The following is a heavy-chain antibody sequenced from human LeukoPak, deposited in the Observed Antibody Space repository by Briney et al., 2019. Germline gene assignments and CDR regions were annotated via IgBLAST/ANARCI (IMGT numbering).Heavy chain of an antibody. Sequence: PGGSLRLSCAASGFTFSDYYMSWIRQAPGKGLEWVSSISRSGSTKYYADSVKGRFTISRDNAKNSLFLQMNSLGAEDTAVYYCARVLRYRSGGNCYSGGLGYMDVWGKGTTVTISS. D-gene: IGHD2-15*01. V-gene: IGHV3-11*01. CDR1: GFTFSDYY. CDR3: ARVLRYRSGGNCYSGGLGYMDV. J-gene: IGHJ6*03. CDR2: ISRSGSTK.